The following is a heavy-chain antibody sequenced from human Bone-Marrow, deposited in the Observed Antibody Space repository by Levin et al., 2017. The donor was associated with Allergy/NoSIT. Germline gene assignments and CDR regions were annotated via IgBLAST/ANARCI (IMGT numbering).Heavy chain of an antibody. CDR1: GFTFSSYA. Sequence: SCAASGFTFSSYAMSWVRQAPGKGLEWVSSISGSGTITHYAESVKGRFTLSRDISKNMLHLQMNSLRAEDTAIYFCAKEGLAVAGYY. J-gene: IGHJ6*01. CDR3: AKEGLAVAGYY. D-gene: IGHD6-19*01. CDR2: ISGSGTIT. V-gene: IGHV3-23*01.